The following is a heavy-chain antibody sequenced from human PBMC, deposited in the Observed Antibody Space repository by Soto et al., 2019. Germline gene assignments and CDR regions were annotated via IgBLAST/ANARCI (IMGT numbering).Heavy chain of an antibody. D-gene: IGHD2-2*01. V-gene: IGHV1-69*01. CDR3: AKVPAATDYYYYGMDV. CDR1: GGTFSSYA. CDR2: IIPIFDTA. J-gene: IGHJ6*02. Sequence: QVQLVQSGAEVTKPGSSVKVSCKASGGTFSSYAISWVRQAPGQGLEWMGGIIPIFDTANYAQKFQGRVTITADESTSTAYMELSSLRSEDTAVYYCAKVPAATDYYYYGMDVWGQGTTVTVSS.